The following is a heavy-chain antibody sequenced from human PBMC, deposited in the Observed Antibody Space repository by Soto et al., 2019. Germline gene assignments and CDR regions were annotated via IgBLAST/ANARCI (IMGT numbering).Heavy chain of an antibody. D-gene: IGHD6-13*01. J-gene: IGHJ6*02. V-gene: IGHV1-69*01. Sequence: QVQLVQSGAEVKKPGSSVKVSCKASGGTFSSYAISWVRQAPGQGLEWMGGIIPIFGTANYAQKFQGRVTITADESTSTAYMELSSLRSEDTAVYYCARLKYSSSWSHYYYYGMDVWGQGTTVTVSS. CDR2: IIPIFGTA. CDR1: GGTFSSYA. CDR3: ARLKYSSSWSHYYYYGMDV.